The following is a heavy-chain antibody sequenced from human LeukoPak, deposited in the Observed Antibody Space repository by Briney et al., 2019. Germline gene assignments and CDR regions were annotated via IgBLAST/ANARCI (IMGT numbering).Heavy chain of an antibody. Sequence: PGGSLRLSCSASGFTLTWHVMHWVRQAPGKALEYVSFIHHNGDITSYADSVRGRFTVSRDNSKNTLYLQMNSLRAEDTAVYYCARDLRRDGYSTWVFDYWGQGTLVTVSS. CDR3: ARDLRRDGYSTWVFDY. CDR1: GFTLTWHV. CDR2: IHHNGDIT. J-gene: IGHJ4*02. D-gene: IGHD5-24*01. V-gene: IGHV3-64*04.